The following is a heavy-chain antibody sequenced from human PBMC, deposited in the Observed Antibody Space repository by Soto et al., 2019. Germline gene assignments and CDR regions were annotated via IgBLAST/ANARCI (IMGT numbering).Heavy chain of an antibody. CDR3: ARGGSLYWYFDL. D-gene: IGHD1-26*01. V-gene: IGHV1-3*01. Sequence: ASVKVSCKASGYTFTNYAMHWVRQAPGQRPEWMGWINAGNGNTKYSQKFQGRVTITRDTSASTAYMELSSLRSEDTAVYYCARGGSLYWYFDLWGRGTLVTVSS. CDR1: GYTFTNYA. CDR2: INAGNGNT. J-gene: IGHJ2*01.